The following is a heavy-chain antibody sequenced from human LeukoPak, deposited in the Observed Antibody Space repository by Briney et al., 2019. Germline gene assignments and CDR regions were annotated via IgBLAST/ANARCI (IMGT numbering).Heavy chain of an antibody. V-gene: IGHV3-33*05. J-gene: IGHJ4*02. CDR3: AKRGSKWDLDN. CDR2: ISYDGSNK. Sequence: GGSLRLSCAASGFIFTSYAMHWVRQAPGKGLEWVAVISYDGSNKYYADSVKGRFTISKDTSKNTLYLQMSSLRAEDTAIYYCAKRGSKWDLDNWGQGTLVTASS. D-gene: IGHD1-26*01. CDR1: GFIFTSYA.